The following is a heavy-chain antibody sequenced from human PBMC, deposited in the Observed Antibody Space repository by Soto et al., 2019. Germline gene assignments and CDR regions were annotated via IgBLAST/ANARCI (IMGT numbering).Heavy chain of an antibody. CDR3: ARAAHCSGGSCYPYYFDY. Sequence: SVKVSCKASGGTFSSYAINWVRQAPGQGLEWMGGIIPIFGTTNCAQKFQGRVTITADESTSTAYMELSSLRSEDTAVYYCARAAHCSGGSCYPYYFDYWGQGTLVTVSS. CDR1: GGTFSSYA. V-gene: IGHV1-69*13. J-gene: IGHJ4*02. D-gene: IGHD2-15*01. CDR2: IIPIFGTT.